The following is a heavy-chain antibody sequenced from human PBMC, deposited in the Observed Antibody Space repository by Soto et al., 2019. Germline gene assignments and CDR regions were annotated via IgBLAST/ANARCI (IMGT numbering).Heavy chain of an antibody. CDR1: GFTVSSYA. CDR2: ISRNGGST. D-gene: IGHD2-15*01. J-gene: IGHJ4*02. CDR3: ASSPYCSGGTCYYLVY. V-gene: IGHV3-23*01. Sequence: EVQLLESGGGLVQPGGSLRLSCAGSGFTVSSYAMNWVRQAPGKGLEWVSSISRNGGSTFYADSVKGRFTISRDNSKNTLYLQMNSLRVEDTAVYYCASSPYCSGGTCYYLVYWGQGTLVTVSS.